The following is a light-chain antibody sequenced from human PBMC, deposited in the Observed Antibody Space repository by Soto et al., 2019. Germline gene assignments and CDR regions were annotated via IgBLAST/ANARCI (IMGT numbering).Light chain of an antibody. Sequence: DIQMTQSPSTLSASVGDTVTITCRASQIISTYLNWYQQRAGLAPRLLIYAASSLQSGVPPRFSGSGSGTDFTLTISSLQPEDFATYYCQQSYSTPRTFGQGTKVDIK. CDR3: QQSYSTPRT. CDR1: QIISTY. J-gene: IGKJ1*01. CDR2: AAS. V-gene: IGKV1-39*01.